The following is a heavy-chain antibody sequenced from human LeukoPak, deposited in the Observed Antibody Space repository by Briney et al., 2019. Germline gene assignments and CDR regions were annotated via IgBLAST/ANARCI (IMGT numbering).Heavy chain of an antibody. D-gene: IGHD2-2*01. V-gene: IGHV3-30*18. Sequence: LSGRSLRLSCAASGFTFSSYGIHWVRQAPGKGLEWVAVISYDGSDKYYADSVKGRFTISRDNSKNTLYLQMNSLTTEDTSVYYCAKADPPAEYYYYGMDVWGQGTTVTVSS. CDR3: AKADPPAEYYYYGMDV. J-gene: IGHJ6*02. CDR2: ISYDGSDK. CDR1: GFTFSSYG.